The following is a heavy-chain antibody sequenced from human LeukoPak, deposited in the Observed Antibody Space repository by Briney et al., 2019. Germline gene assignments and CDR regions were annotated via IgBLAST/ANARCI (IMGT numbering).Heavy chain of an antibody. CDR3: ARDRLVDTAMVFDY. D-gene: IGHD5-18*01. Sequence: GRSLRLSRAASAFTFSSYAMHWVRQAPGKGLEWVAVISYDGSNKYYADSVKGRFTISRDNSKNTLYLQMNSLRAEDTAVYYCARDRLVDTAMVFDYWGQGTLVTVSS. V-gene: IGHV3-30*19. J-gene: IGHJ4*02. CDR1: AFTFSSYA. CDR2: ISYDGSNK.